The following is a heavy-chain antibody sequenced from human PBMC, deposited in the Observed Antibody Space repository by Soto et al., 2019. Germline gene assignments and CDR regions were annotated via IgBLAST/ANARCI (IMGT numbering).Heavy chain of an antibody. V-gene: IGHV4-4*02. J-gene: IGHJ4*02. CDR3: ARGSDRSASTARYFDF. D-gene: IGHD3-22*01. Sequence: QVQLQESGPRLVKPSGTLSLTCAVSGGSISINDWWSWVRQPPGKGLEWIGDVSHSGSTNYRPSLRGXVXIXXDRCKKQFSLNLTSVTAADTAVYFCARGSDRSASTARYFDFWGQGTLVTVSS. CDR1: GGSISINDW. CDR2: VSHSGST.